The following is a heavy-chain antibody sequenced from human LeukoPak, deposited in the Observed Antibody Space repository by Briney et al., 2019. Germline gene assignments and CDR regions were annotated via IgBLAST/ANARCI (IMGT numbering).Heavy chain of an antibody. CDR1: GYTFTSYD. D-gene: IGHD3-3*01. V-gene: IGHV1-8*01. CDR3: ARLYYDFWSGYYDTYYYYGMDV. CDR2: MNPNSGNT. J-gene: IGHJ6*02. Sequence: ASVNVSCKASGYTFTSYDINWVRQATGPGLEWMGWMNPNSGNTGYAQKFQGRVTMTRNTSISTAYMELSSLRSEDTAVYYCARLYYDFWSGYYDTYYYYGMDVWGQGTTVTVSS.